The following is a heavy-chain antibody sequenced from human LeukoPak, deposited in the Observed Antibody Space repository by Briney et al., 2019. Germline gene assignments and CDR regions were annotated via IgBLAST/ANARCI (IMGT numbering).Heavy chain of an antibody. V-gene: IGHV4-39*01. D-gene: IGHD2-15*01. CDR2: IYYSGST. J-gene: IGHJ4*02. Sequence: SETLSLTCTVSGGSISSSSYYWGWIRQPPGKGLEWIGSIYYSGSTYYNPSLKSRVTISVDTSKNQFSLKLSSVTAADTAVYYCARCSYCSGGSCYLGWGQGTLVTVSS. CDR3: ARCSYCSGGSCYLG. CDR1: GGSISSSSYY.